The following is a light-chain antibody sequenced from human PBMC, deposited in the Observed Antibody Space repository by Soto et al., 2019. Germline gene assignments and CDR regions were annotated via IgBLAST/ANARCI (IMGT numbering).Light chain of an antibody. Sequence: QSVLTQPPSVSGAPGQRVTISCIGSSSNIGAGYDVHWYQQLPGTAPKLLIYGNSNRPSGVPDRFSGSKSGTSASLAITGLHAEDEAVYYCQSYDSSLSGVVFGGGTKLTVL. CDR3: QSYDSSLSGVV. CDR2: GNS. V-gene: IGLV1-40*01. J-gene: IGLJ2*01. CDR1: SSNIGAGYD.